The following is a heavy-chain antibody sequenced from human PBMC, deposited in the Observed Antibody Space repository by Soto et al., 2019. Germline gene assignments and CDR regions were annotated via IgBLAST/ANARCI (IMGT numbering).Heavy chain of an antibody. D-gene: IGHD3-22*01. CDR3: ARDQSSGVFDY. CDR1: GYTFINSA. J-gene: IGHJ4*02. V-gene: IGHV1-18*01. Sequence: GALVKVSCKATGYTFINSAIAWVRQAPGQGLEWMGWISPYNGNTNYAQRVQGRVTITTDTSTSTAYMEIRSLRSDDTAVYYCARDQSSGVFDYWGQGTLVTVSS. CDR2: ISPYNGNT.